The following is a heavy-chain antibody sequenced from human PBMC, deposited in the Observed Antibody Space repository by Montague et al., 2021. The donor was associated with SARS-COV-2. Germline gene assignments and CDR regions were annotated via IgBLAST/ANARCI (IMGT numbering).Heavy chain of an antibody. D-gene: IGHD3-22*01. Sequence: SETLSLTCAVYGGSSSGYYWSWIRRPPGKGLEWIGEINHSGSTXXXPSXXXRVTISVDTSKNQFSLKLSSVTAADTAVYYCARGPRITMIVVVITDIWFDPWGQGTLVTVSS. CDR2: INHSGST. V-gene: IGHV4-34*01. J-gene: IGHJ5*02. CDR1: GGSSSGYY. CDR3: ARGPRITMIVVVITDIWFDP.